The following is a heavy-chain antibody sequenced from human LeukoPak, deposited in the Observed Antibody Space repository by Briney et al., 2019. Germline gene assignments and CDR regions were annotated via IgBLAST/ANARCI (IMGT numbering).Heavy chain of an antibody. CDR3: ARGRPWERGRARWLRLDY. V-gene: IGHV1-46*01. CDR2: INPSGGST. D-gene: IGHD6-19*01. CDR1: GYTFTSYY. J-gene: IGHJ4*02. Sequence: ASVKVSCKASGYTFTSYYMHWVRQAPGQGLEWMGIINPSGGSTSYAQKFQGRVTMTRDMSTSTVYMELSSLRSEDTAVYYCARGRPWERGRARWLRLDYWGQGTLVTVSS.